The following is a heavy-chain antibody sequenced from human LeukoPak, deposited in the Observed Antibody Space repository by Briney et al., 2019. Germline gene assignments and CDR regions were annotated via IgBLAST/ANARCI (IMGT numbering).Heavy chain of an antibody. V-gene: IGHV1-69*06. Sequence: SVKVSCKASGGTFSSYAISWVRHAPGQGLEWKGGIIPIFGTANYAQKFQGRVTITADKSTSTAYMELSSLRSEDTAVYYCARSPLATVTTGGGYFDYWGQGTLVTVSS. CDR1: GGTFSSYA. CDR3: ARSPLATVTTGGGYFDY. CDR2: IIPIFGTA. D-gene: IGHD4-17*01. J-gene: IGHJ4*02.